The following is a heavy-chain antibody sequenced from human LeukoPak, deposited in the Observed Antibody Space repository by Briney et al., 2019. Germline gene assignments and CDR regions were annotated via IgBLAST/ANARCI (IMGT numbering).Heavy chain of an antibody. CDR3: AKAGTYYYDSSGYHYYYYMDV. V-gene: IGHV3-23*01. D-gene: IGHD3-22*01. J-gene: IGHJ6*03. CDR1: GFTFSSYG. CDR2: ISGSGGST. Sequence: GGSLRLSCAASGFTFSSYGMSWVRQAPGKGLEWVSAISGSGGSTYYADSVKGRFTTSRDNSKNTLYLQMNSLRAEDTAVYYCAKAGTYYYDSSGYHYYYYMDVGGKGTTVTISS.